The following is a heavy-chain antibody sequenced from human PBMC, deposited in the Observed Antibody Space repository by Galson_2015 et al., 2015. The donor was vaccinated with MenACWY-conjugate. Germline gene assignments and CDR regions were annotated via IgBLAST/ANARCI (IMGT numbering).Heavy chain of an antibody. V-gene: IGHV5-51*01. J-gene: IGHJ4*02. Sequence: QSGAEVKKPGESLKISCKGSGYTTTGYWVGWVRQMPGKGLEWMGVIYPAESETRYSPSFQGQVTISADKSTNTAYLQWSSLKASDTAMYYCARLLEYYFDYWGQGTLVTVSS. CDR1: GYTTTGYW. CDR2: IYPAESET. CDR3: ARLLEYYFDY. D-gene: IGHD5-24*01.